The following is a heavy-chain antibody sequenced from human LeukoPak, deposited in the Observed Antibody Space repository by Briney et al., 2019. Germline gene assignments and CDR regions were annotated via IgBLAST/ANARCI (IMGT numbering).Heavy chain of an antibody. D-gene: IGHD2-2*01. CDR1: GYTFTSYD. CDR3: ARGAKNIVVVPAAISYYGMDV. V-gene: IGHV1-8*01. CDR2: MNPNSGNT. Sequence: ASVKVSCKASGYTFTSYDINWVRQATGQGLEWMGWMNPNSGNTGYAQKFQGRVTMTRNTSISTAYMELSSLRSEDTAVYYCARGAKNIVVVPAAISYYGMDVWGQGTTVTVSS. J-gene: IGHJ6*02.